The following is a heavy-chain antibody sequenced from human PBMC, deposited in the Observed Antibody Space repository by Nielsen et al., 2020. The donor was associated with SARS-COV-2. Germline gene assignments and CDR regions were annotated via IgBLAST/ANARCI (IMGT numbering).Heavy chain of an antibody. D-gene: IGHD4-17*01. Sequence: ASVKVSCKASGYTFIDYYIHWVRQAPGQGLEWMGVINPSSGSTSYAQKFQGRVSMTRDTSTNTIYMELSSLRSEDTAVYYCARDSGTTVNQGYFDLWGRGTLVTVSS. CDR2: INPSSGST. CDR1: GYTFIDYY. J-gene: IGHJ2*01. CDR3: ARDSGTTVNQGYFDL. V-gene: IGHV1-46*01.